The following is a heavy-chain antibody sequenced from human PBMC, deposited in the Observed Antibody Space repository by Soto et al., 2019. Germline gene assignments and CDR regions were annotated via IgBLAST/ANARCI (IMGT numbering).Heavy chain of an antibody. V-gene: IGHV3-15*01. D-gene: IGHD3-22*01. CDR3: TTDLVIVVVTTTLGY. J-gene: IGHJ4*02. CDR2: IKSKTDGGTT. CDR1: GFTFSNAW. Sequence: EVQLVESGGGLVKPGGSLRLSCAASGFTFSNAWMSWVRQAPGKGLEWVGRIKSKTDGGTTDYAAPVKGRFTISRDDSKNTLYLQMNSLKTEDTAVYYCTTDLVIVVVTTTLGYWGQGTLVTVSS.